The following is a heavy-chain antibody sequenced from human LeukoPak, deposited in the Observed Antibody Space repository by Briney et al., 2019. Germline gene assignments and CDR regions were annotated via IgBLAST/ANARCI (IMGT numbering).Heavy chain of an antibody. Sequence: SETLSLTCTVSGGSISSYYWGWIRQPPGKGLEWIGSIYYSGSTYYNPSLRSRVTISVDTSKNQFSLKLSSVTAADTAVYYCARRGYYDHGWFDPWGQGTLVTVSS. D-gene: IGHD3-22*01. CDR3: ARRGYYDHGWFDP. J-gene: IGHJ5*02. CDR2: IYYSGST. V-gene: IGHV4-39*01. CDR1: GGSISSYY.